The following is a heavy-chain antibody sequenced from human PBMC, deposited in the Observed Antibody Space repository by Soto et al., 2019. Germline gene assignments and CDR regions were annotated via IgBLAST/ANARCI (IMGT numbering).Heavy chain of an antibody. D-gene: IGHD1-26*01. Sequence: ASVKVSCKASGGSFSSFAISWVRQAPGQGLEWMGGIIPILGSANYAQKFQDRVTITADESTSTTYMELSSLRSEDAAVYYCASRERVDAFDIWGQGTMVTVSS. J-gene: IGHJ3*02. CDR3: ASRERVDAFDI. V-gene: IGHV1-69*13. CDR2: IIPILGSA. CDR1: GGSFSSFA.